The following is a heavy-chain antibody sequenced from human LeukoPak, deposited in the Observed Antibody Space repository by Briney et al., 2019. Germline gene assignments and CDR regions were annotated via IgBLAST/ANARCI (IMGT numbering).Heavy chain of an antibody. CDR1: GFTFSSYG. D-gene: IGHD5-12*01. Sequence: AGGSLRLSCAASGFTFSSYGMHWVRQAPGKGLEWVAVISYDGSNKYYADSVKGRFTICRDNSKNTLYLQMNSLRAEDTAVYYCANLRRRDIVANHWGQGTLVTVSS. J-gene: IGHJ4*02. CDR3: ANLRRRDIVANH. CDR2: ISYDGSNK. V-gene: IGHV3-30*18.